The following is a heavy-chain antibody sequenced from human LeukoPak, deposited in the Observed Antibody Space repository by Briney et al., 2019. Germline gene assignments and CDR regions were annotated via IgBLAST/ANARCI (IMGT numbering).Heavy chain of an antibody. CDR2: VSANGIST. D-gene: IGHD3-10*01. J-gene: IGHJ4*02. CDR1: GFTFGNYP. CDR3: AKDRGYTTGRDFDY. V-gene: IGHV3-23*01. Sequence: GGSLRLSCAASGFTFGNYPMSWVRQAPGKGLEWVSVVSANGISTLYADSVKGRFTISRDNPMNTLYLQMSSLRAEDTAVYYCAKDRGYTTGRDFDYWGQGALVTVSS.